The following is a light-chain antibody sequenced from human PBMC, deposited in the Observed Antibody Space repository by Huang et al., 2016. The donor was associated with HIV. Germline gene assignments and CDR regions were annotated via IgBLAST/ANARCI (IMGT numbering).Light chain of an antibody. CDR3: QQFHNWPLT. CDR1: QSVSSN. J-gene: IGKJ2*01. V-gene: IGKV3-15*01. CDR2: GAS. Sequence: EIVMTQSPATLSVSPGDRATLSCRASQSVSSNVAWYQQKPGQAPRLLIDGASTRATGIPARFSGSGSGTEFTLTISSLQSEDFAVYYCQQFHNWPLTFGQGSKLEIK.